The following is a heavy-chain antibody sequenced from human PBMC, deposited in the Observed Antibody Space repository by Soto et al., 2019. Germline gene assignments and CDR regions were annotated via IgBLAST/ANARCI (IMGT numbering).Heavy chain of an antibody. Sequence: PSETLSLTCTVSGGSISSGDYYWSWIRQPPGKGLEWIGYIYYSGSTYYNPSLKSRVTISVDTSKNQFSLKLSSVTAADTAVYYCARGLRFWSGFLFDPWGQGTLVTVSS. CDR3: ARGLRFWSGFLFDP. CDR2: IYYSGST. V-gene: IGHV4-30-4*01. J-gene: IGHJ5*02. D-gene: IGHD3-3*01. CDR1: GGSISSGDYY.